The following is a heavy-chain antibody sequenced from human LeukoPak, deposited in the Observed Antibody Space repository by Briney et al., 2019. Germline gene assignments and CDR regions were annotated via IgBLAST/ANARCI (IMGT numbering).Heavy chain of an antibody. D-gene: IGHD6-19*01. V-gene: IGHV3-30-3*01. Sequence: GRSLRLSCATSGFTFSSYPMHWVRQAPGKGLEWVAVISNDGDNKYHADSVKGRFTFSRDSSENTLYLQMNSLRAEGTAVYYCARGGEPVAGTGWPYDYWGQGTLVTVSS. J-gene: IGHJ4*02. CDR3: ARGGEPVAGTGWPYDY. CDR1: GFTFSSYP. CDR2: ISNDGDNK.